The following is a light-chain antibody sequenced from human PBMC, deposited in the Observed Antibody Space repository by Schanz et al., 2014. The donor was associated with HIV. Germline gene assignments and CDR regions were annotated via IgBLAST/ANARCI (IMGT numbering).Light chain of an antibody. V-gene: IGLV2-23*02. CDR3: QSYDSSLSGPL. J-gene: IGLJ3*02. CDR1: SSDVGSYDL. Sequence: QSVLTQPASVSGSPGQSITISCTGTSSDVGSYDLVSWYQQYPGKVPKLMIYEVNKRPSGVSNRFSGSKSGNTASLTISGLQPEDEADYYCQSYDSSLSGPLFGGGTKLTVL. CDR2: EVN.